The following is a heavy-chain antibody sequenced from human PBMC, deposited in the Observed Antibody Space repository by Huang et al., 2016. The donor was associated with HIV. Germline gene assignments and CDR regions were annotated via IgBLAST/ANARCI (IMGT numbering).Heavy chain of an antibody. Sequence: QVQLVQSGAEVKNPGASVRVSCKAAGYTFTESNIHWARQAPGQGLEWMGWSNPKRCGTIYALRFQGRINVTRDTTISTVHMDLRRIQSDDTAVYFCARVWSFGSATSPADCGQGTLVTVSS. CDR3: ARVWSFGSATSPAD. V-gene: IGHV1-2*02. CDR1: GYTFTESN. CDR2: SNPKRCGT. J-gene: IGHJ4*02. D-gene: IGHD3-10*01.